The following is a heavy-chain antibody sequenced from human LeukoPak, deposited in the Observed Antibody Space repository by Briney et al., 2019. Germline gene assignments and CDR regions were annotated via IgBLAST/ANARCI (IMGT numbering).Heavy chain of an antibody. Sequence: RSSETLSLTCTVSGGSISSSSYYWGWIRQPPGKGLEWIGSIYYSGSTYYNPSLKSRVTIPVDTSKNQFSLKLSSVTAADTAVYYCARLEAGIAAAGTFDYWGQGTLVTVSS. CDR3: ARLEAGIAAAGTFDY. J-gene: IGHJ4*02. CDR2: IYYSGST. CDR1: GGSISSSSYY. V-gene: IGHV4-39*01. D-gene: IGHD6-13*01.